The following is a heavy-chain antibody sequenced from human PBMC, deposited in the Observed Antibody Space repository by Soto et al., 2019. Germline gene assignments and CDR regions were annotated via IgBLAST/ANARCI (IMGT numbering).Heavy chain of an antibody. J-gene: IGHJ6*02. Sequence: SETLSLTCAVYGGSFSGYYWSWIRQPPGKGLEWIGEINHSGSTNYNPSLESRVTISVDTSKNQFSLKLSSVTAADTAVYYCARAGYFDWLKFYGMDVWGQGTTVTVSS. CDR1: GGSFSGYY. CDR2: INHSGST. D-gene: IGHD3-9*01. V-gene: IGHV4-34*01. CDR3: ARAGYFDWLKFYGMDV.